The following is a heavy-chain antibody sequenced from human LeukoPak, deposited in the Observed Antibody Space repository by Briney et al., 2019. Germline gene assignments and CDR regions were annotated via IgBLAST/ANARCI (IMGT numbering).Heavy chain of an antibody. V-gene: IGHV1-8*01. CDR1: VYTFTSYD. CDR2: MNPNSGNT. J-gene: IGHJ4*02. Sequence: PSVNLSCKASVYTFTSYDINWVRQATGQGLEWMGWMNPNSGNTGYAQKSQGRVTMTRSTSINTAYMELSSLTFEDTAVYYCTRSVRNGHIDYWGQGTLVTVSS. D-gene: IGHD2-21*01. CDR3: TRSVRNGHIDY.